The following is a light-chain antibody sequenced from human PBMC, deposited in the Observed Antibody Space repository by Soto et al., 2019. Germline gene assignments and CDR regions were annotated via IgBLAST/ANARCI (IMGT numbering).Light chain of an antibody. V-gene: IGKV1-5*03. CDR2: KAS. J-gene: IGKJ1*01. CDR3: QQYNNWPPWT. CDR1: QTMSSW. Sequence: DIQMTQSPSTLSGSVGERVTITCRASQTMSSWLAWYQQKPGKAPKLLIYKASTLKSGVPSRFSGSGSWTEFTLTISSLQSEDFAVYYCQQYNNWPPWTFGQGTKVDIK.